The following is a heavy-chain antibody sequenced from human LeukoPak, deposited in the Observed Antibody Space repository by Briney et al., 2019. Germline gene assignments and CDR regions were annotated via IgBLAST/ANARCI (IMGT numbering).Heavy chain of an antibody. V-gene: IGHV3-74*01. Sequence: GGSLRLSCVASGFTFSSYWMHWVRQGPGKGLVRVSLINPDGSSTNYADSVKGRFTISRDNAKNTVYLQMNSLRVEDTAVYYCVRYGSFSHWGQGTLVTVSS. CDR2: INPDGSST. CDR3: VRYGSFSH. CDR1: GFTFSSYW. D-gene: IGHD2-15*01. J-gene: IGHJ4*02.